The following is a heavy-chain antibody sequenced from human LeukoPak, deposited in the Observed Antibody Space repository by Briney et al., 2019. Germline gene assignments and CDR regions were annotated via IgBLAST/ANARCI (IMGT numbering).Heavy chain of an antibody. CDR1: GLTFSSYW. J-gene: IGHJ4*02. D-gene: IGHD3-16*01. V-gene: IGHV3-7*04. CDR2: IKYDGSET. Sequence: GGSLRLSCAASGLTFSSYWMSWVRQAPGKGLEWVATIKYDGSETYYVDSVRGRFSISRDNAKNSLYLQMNSLSAEDTAVYYCARDSTLSNYWGQGTLVTVSS. CDR3: ARDSTLSNY.